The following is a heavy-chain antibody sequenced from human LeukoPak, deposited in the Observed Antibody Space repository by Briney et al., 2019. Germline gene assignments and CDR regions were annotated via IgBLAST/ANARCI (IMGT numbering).Heavy chain of an antibody. CDR3: ARDPKAHYYGSGSYTL. CDR2: IYTSGST. Sequence: SETLSLTCTVSGGSISSYYWSWIRQHAGKGLEWIGRIYTSGSTNYNPSLKSRVTMSVDTSKNQFSLKLSSVTAADTAVYYCARDPKAHYYGSGSYTLWGQGTLVTVSS. V-gene: IGHV4-4*07. CDR1: GGSISSYY. J-gene: IGHJ4*02. D-gene: IGHD3-10*01.